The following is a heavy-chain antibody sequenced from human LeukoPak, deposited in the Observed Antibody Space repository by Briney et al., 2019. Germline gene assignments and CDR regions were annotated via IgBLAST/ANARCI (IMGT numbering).Heavy chain of an antibody. J-gene: IGHJ5*02. CDR3: ARDWATVTGGRNWFDP. CDR2: INPNSGGT. CDR1: GYTFTGYY. Sequence: ASVKVSCKASGYTFTGYYMHWVRQAPGQGLEWMGWINPNSGGTNYAQKFQGMVTMTRDTSISTAYMELSRLRSDDTAVYYCARDWATVTGGRNWFDPWGQGTLVTVSS. V-gene: IGHV1-2*02. D-gene: IGHD4-17*01.